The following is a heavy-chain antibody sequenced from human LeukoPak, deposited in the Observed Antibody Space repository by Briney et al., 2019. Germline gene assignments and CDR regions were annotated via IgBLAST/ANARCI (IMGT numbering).Heavy chain of an antibody. CDR3: ARLYYYDSSGPPL. D-gene: IGHD3-22*01. CDR1: GGSTSSSSYY. V-gene: IGHV4-39*01. J-gene: IGHJ4*02. CDR2: IYYTGRT. Sequence: SETLSLTCIVSGGSTSSSSYYWGWIRQPPGKGLEWIGNIYYTGRTYYNPSLKSRVTISVDTSKNQFSLKLISVSAADTAVYYCARLYYYDSSGPPLWGQGTLVTVSS.